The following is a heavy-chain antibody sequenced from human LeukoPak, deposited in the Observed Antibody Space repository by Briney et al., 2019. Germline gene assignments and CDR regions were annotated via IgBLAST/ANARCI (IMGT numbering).Heavy chain of an antibody. D-gene: IGHD6-13*01. V-gene: IGHV4-39*01. J-gene: IGHJ5*02. CDR3: ARRGSSSWCNWFDP. Sequence: SETLSLTCTVSGASISSSTYYWGWIRQPPGKGLEWIGTIYYSGSTYYTPSLKSRVTISVDTSKNQFSLKLSSVTAADTAVYYCARRGSSSWCNWFDPWGQGTLVTVSS. CDR1: GASISSSTYY. CDR2: IYYSGST.